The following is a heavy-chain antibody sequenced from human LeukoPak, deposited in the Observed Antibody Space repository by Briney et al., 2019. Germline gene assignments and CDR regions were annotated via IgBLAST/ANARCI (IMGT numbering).Heavy chain of an antibody. CDR3: AKTFQWYYMDV. J-gene: IGHJ6*03. CDR1: GFTFSSCG. D-gene: IGHD2-8*01. Sequence: GGTLRLSCAASGFTFSSCGMSWVRQAPGKGLEWVSGMSGSGGNTYYADSVKGRFTISRDNSKNTLYLQMNSLRAEDTAVYYCAKTFQWYYMDVWGKGTTVTISS. V-gene: IGHV3-23*01. CDR2: MSGSGGNT.